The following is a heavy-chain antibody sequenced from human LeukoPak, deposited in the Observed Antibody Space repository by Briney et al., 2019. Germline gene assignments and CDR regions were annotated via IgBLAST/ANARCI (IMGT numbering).Heavy chain of an antibody. Sequence: SETLSLTCTVSGGSISSYYWSWIRQPPGKGLEWIGYIYYSGSTNYNPSLKSRVTISVDTSKNQFSLKLSPVTAADTAVYYCARENGLGATVDYWGQGTLVTVSS. D-gene: IGHD1-26*01. CDR3: ARENGLGATVDY. CDR2: IYYSGST. CDR1: GGSISSYY. V-gene: IGHV4-59*01. J-gene: IGHJ4*02.